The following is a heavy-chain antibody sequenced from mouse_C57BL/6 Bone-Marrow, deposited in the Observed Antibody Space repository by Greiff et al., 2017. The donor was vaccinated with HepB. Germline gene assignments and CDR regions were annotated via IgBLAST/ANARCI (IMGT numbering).Heavy chain of an antibody. Sequence: EVKLMESEGGLVQPGSSMKLSCTASGFTFSDYYMAWVRQVPEKGLEWVANINYDGSSTYYLDSLKSRFIISRDNAKNILYLQMSSLKSEDTATYYCARAPYDYDDGYAMDYWGQGTSVTVSS. D-gene: IGHD2-4*01. CDR3: ARAPYDYDDGYAMDY. J-gene: IGHJ4*01. V-gene: IGHV5-16*01. CDR1: GFTFSDYY. CDR2: INYDGSST.